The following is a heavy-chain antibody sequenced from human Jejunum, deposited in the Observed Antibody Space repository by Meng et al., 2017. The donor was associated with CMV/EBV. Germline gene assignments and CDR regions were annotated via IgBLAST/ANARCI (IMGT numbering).Heavy chain of an antibody. CDR3: ARKYLSGSGIDY. D-gene: IGHD3-10*01. CDR1: GYTFDDFD. V-gene: IGHV7-4-1*02. CDR2: INSNTGNP. Sequence: ASGYTFDDFDINCVRQAPGQGLKWVGVINSNTGNPMYAPGFTGRFVFSLDTSVNTAYLQINSLRAEDTAVYFCARKYLSGSGIDYWGQGTLVTVSS. J-gene: IGHJ4*02.